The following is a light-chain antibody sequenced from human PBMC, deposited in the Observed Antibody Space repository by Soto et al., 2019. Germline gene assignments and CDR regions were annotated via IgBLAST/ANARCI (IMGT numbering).Light chain of an antibody. V-gene: IGKV1-5*01. CDR2: DAS. CDR3: QQYNSYSWT. J-gene: IGKJ1*01. CDR1: ESIRTW. Sequence: DDQMSHSPSAVSASIGDRVTITCRASESIRTWLAWYQHKPGKAPKLLIYDASTLESGVPSRFSGSRSGTEFTLTISSLQPDDFATYYCQQYNSYSWTFGQGTKV.